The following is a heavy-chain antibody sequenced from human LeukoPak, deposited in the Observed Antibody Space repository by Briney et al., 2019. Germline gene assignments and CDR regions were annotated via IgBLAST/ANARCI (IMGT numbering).Heavy chain of an antibody. J-gene: IGHJ3*02. CDR2: ISAFSGKT. Sequence: ASVKVSCKTSGYTFSSHGITWVRQAPGQGLEWMGWISAFSGKTNIAQNLQGRVTMTTDTSTSTAYMDLRSLRSDDTAVYYCARAYCGSTSCYFDIWGQGTMVTVSS. D-gene: IGHD2-2*01. CDR3: ARAYCGSTSCYFDI. V-gene: IGHV1-18*01. CDR1: GYTFSSHG.